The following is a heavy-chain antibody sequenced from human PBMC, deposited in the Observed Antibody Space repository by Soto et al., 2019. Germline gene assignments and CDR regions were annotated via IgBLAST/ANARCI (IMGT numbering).Heavy chain of an antibody. CDR3: ARGYTEAGYSSGWNWFDP. CDR1: GDSVSINSAA. CDR2: TYYRSKWYD. V-gene: IGHV6-1*01. J-gene: IGHJ5*02. Sequence: SQTLSLTCTISGDSVSINSAAWNWIRQSPSRGLECLGRTYYRSKWYDDYAVSVKSRITINPDTSKNQFSLQLNSVTPEDPAVYYCARGYTEAGYSSGWNWFDPWGQGTLVTVTS. D-gene: IGHD6-19*01.